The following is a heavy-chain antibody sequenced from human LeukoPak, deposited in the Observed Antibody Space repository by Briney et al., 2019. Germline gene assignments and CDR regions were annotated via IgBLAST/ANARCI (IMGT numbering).Heavy chain of an antibody. D-gene: IGHD2-2*01. Sequence: PTASVKVSCKASGYTFTSYGISWVRQAPGQGLEWMGWISAYNGNTNYAQKLQGRVTMTTDTSTSTAYMELRSLRSDDTAVYYCARDTGAARYCSSTSCYQRYYYYYMDVWGKGTTVTVSS. CDR3: ARDTGAARYCSSTSCYQRYYYYYMDV. J-gene: IGHJ6*03. V-gene: IGHV1-18*01. CDR2: ISAYNGNT. CDR1: GYTFTSYG.